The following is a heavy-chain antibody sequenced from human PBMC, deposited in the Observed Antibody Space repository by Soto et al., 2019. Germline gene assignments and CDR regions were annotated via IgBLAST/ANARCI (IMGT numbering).Heavy chain of an antibody. V-gene: IGHV1-69*06. CDR1: GGLISKYS. Sequence: QVQLVQSGAEVGKPGSSVKVSCKTSGGLISKYSFNWVRQAPGQGLEWMGGVLPISGSTDYAQKFQGRLTIIADRSTSTVYIELRRLRSDDTANYYCATIRVRGGPLRFEDGGQGMLISVSS. CDR3: ATIRVRGGPLRFED. J-gene: IGHJ4*01. D-gene: IGHD5-12*01. CDR2: VLPISGST.